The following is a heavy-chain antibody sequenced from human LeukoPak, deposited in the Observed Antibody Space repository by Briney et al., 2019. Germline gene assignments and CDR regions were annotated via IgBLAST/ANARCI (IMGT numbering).Heavy chain of an antibody. CDR2: INPNSGGT. CDR3: ASHKDDYGDYYFDY. Sequence: ASVKVSCKAFGYTFTRYYMHWVRQAPGQRLEWMGWINPNSGGTNYAQKFQGRVTMTRDTSISTAYMELSRLRSDDTALYYCASHKDDYGDYYFDYWRQGTLVTVSS. CDR1: GYTFTRYY. V-gene: IGHV1-2*02. D-gene: IGHD4-17*01. J-gene: IGHJ4*02.